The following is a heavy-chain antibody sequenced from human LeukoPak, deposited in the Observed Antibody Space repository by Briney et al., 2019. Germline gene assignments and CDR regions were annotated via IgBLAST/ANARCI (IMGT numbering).Heavy chain of an antibody. CDR1: GFTFSSYA. CDR2: ITASGGNT. V-gene: IGHV3-23*01. CDR3: AKVTSSGWYLNY. J-gene: IGHJ4*02. D-gene: IGHD6-19*01. Sequence: PGGSLRLSCAASGFTFSSYAMSWVRQAPGKGLEWVSTITASGGNTYYADSVKGRFTISRGNSKNTLYLQMNGLRAEDTAVYYCAKVTSSGWYLNYWGQGTLVTVSS.